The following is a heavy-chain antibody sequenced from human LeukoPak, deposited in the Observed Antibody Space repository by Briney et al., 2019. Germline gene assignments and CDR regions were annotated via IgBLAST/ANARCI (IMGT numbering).Heavy chain of an antibody. CDR2: IHHSGSA. CDR3: ARDRRLYYYDSSGYYAFDI. CDR1: DYSISSGYY. J-gene: IGHJ3*02. Sequence: PSETLSLTCTVSDYSISSGYYWGWLRQPPGKGLERIGSIHHSGSAYYTTYLKSRVTISVDTSNNQFSLKLSSVTAADTAVYSCARDRRLYYYDSSGYYAFDIWGQGTMVTVSS. V-gene: IGHV4-38-2*02. D-gene: IGHD3-22*01.